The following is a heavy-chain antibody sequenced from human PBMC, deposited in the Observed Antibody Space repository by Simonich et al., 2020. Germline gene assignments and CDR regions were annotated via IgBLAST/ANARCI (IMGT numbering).Heavy chain of an antibody. J-gene: IGHJ4*02. CDR3: AKDSGYCSGGSCYYFDY. CDR2: ISWNSGSI. Sequence: EVQLVESGGGLVQPGRSLRLSCAASGFTFVDYAMHWVRQVQGKVLELVSGISWNSGSIGYADAVKGRLTIPRDNAKNSLCLQMNSLRAEDTALYYCAKDSGYCSGGSCYYFDYWGQGTLVTVSS. CDR1: GFTFVDYA. D-gene: IGHD2-15*01. V-gene: IGHV3-9*01.